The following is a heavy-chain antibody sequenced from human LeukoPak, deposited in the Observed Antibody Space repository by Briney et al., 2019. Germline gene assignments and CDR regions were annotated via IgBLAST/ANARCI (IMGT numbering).Heavy chain of an antibody. V-gene: IGHV3-7*01. J-gene: IGHJ6*03. CDR1: GFTFSSYW. D-gene: IGHD6-6*01. Sequence: GESLRLSCAASGFTFSSYWMGWVPQAQGKGLEGVANIKQDGSEKYYVDTVKGRFAISRDNAKDSLYLQMNSLRAEDTAVYHCARVAARPARRTYYYMDVWGKGTTVTVSS. CDR3: ARVAARPARRTYYYMDV. CDR2: IKQDGSEK.